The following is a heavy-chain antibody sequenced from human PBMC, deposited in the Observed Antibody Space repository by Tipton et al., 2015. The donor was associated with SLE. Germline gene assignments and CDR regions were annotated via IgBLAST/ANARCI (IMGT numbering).Heavy chain of an antibody. V-gene: IGHV4-59*08. CDR2: ISDSGST. J-gene: IGHJ5*02. CDR1: GGSVRSHY. CDR3: ARHSPNWFDP. Sequence: TLSHTCTVSGGSVRSHYWSWIRQSPGKGLEWIGYISDSGSTHYNPSLKSRVAISVDTSKNHFSLILTSVSAADTAVYYCARHSPNWFDPWGQGMLVTVSS.